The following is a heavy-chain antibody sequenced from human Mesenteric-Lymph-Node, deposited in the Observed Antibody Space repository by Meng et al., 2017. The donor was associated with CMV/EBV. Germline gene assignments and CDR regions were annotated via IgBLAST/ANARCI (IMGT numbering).Heavy chain of an antibody. J-gene: IGHJ5*02. CDR3: ARDRGYCSGGSCYLNWFDP. V-gene: IGHV3-74*01. Sequence: GESLKISCVASGFTFSSYWLSWVRQPPGKGLVWVSHINSDGTSTSYADSVKGRFTISRDNAKNTLYLQMNSLRAEDTAVYYCARDRGYCSGGSCYLNWFDPWGQGTLVTVSS. D-gene: IGHD2-15*01. CDR1: GFTFSSYW. CDR2: INSDGTST.